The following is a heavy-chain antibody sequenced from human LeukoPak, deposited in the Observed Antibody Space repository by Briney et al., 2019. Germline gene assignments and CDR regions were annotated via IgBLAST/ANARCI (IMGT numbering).Heavy chain of an antibody. D-gene: IGHD5-24*01. CDR2: ISGGGGGT. CDR1: GFTFSSYW. CDR3: AKAEGDGFNSNFDY. Sequence: PGGSLRLSCAASGFTFSSYWMSWVRQAPGKGLQWVSAISGGGGGTYYADSVKGRFTISRDNSRNTLYLQMNSLRPEDTAVYYCAKAEGDGFNSNFDYWGQGTLVTVSS. J-gene: IGHJ4*02. V-gene: IGHV3-23*01.